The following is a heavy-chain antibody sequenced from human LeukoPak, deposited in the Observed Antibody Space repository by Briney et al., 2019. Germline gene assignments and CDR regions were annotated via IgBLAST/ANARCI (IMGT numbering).Heavy chain of an antibody. CDR1: GFTFSNAW. D-gene: IGHD2-15*01. Sequence: PGGSLRLSCAASGFTFSNAWMNWVRQAPGKGLEWVGRIKSKTDGGTTDYAAPVKGRFTISRDGSKNTLYLQMNSLKTEDTAVYYCNTEAYCSGGSCYRDYWGQGTLVTVSS. V-gene: IGHV3-15*07. CDR2: IKSKTDGGTT. CDR3: NTEAYCSGGSCYRDY. J-gene: IGHJ4*02.